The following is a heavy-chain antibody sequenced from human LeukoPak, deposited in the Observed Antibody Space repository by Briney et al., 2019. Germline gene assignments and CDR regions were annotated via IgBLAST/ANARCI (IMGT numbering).Heavy chain of an antibody. CDR2: IIPIFGTT. D-gene: IGHD6-13*01. CDR3: ARAGYSNSSRDNYYYYYGMDV. Sequence: SVKVSCKASGSTFSSYAISWVRQAPRQGLEWMGGIIPIFGTTNYAQTFQGRVTITADESTNTAYMELSSLRSEDTAVYYCARAGYSNSSRDNYYYYYGMDVWGQGTTVTVSS. J-gene: IGHJ6*02. CDR1: GSTFSSYA. V-gene: IGHV1-69*01.